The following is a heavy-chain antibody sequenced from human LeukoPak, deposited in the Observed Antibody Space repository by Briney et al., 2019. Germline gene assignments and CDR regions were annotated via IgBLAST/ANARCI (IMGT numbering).Heavy chain of an antibody. CDR3: ATDPGGYSGYDFSFDY. V-gene: IGHV1-24*01. CDR1: GYTLTELS. CDR2: FDPEDGET. D-gene: IGHD5-12*01. Sequence: GASVKVSCKVSGYTLTELSMHWVRQAPGKGLEWMGGFDPEDGETIYAQKFQGRVTMNEDTSTDTAYMELSSLRSEDTAVYYCATDPGGYSGYDFSFDYWGQGTLVTVSS. J-gene: IGHJ4*02.